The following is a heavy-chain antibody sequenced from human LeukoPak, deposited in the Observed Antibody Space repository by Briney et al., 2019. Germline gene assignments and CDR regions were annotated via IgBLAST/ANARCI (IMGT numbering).Heavy chain of an antibody. CDR2: IWYDGSNK. V-gene: IGHV3-33*01. CDR3: ARDLMAAAPRLGGMDV. D-gene: IGHD6-13*01. J-gene: IGHJ6*02. Sequence: GGSLRLSCAASGFTFSSYGMHWVRQAPGKGLEWVAVIWYDGSNKYYADSVKGRFTISRDNSKNTLYLQMNSLRAEDTAVYYCARDLMAAAPRLGGMDVWGQGTTVTVSS. CDR1: GFTFSSYG.